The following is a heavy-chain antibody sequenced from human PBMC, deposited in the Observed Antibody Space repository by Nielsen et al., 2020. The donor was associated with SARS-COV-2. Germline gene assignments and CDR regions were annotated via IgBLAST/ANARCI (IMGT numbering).Heavy chain of an antibody. CDR1: GFTFSSYA. J-gene: IGHJ4*02. V-gene: IGHV3-23*01. CDR3: ARDVELLTNYYAHDY. Sequence: GESLKISCAASGFTFSSYAMSWVRQAPGKGLEWVSAISGSGGSTYYADSVKGRFTISRDNSKNTLYLQMNSLRDEDTAVYYCARDVELLTNYYAHDYWGQGTLVTVSS. CDR2: ISGSGGST. D-gene: IGHD3-9*01.